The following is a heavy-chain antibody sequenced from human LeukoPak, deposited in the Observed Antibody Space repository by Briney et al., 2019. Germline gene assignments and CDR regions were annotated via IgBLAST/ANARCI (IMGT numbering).Heavy chain of an antibody. J-gene: IGHJ4*02. CDR2: IYYSKNT. D-gene: IGHD5-18*01. V-gene: IGHV4-39*01. Sequence: PSETLSLTCTVSGGSISSSSAYWGWIRQPPGKGLEWIGSIYYSKNTYYNPSLKSLVTISADTSKNQFSLTLGSVSAIDTAVYYCVSPRGFSYGYFDYWGQGTLVTVSS. CDR1: GGSISSSSAY. CDR3: VSPRGFSYGYFDY.